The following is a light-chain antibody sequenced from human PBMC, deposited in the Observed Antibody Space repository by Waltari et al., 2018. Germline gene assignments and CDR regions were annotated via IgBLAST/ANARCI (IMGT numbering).Light chain of an antibody. V-gene: IGLV2-14*01. J-gene: IGLJ2*01. CDR2: DVS. Sequence: QSALTQPASVSGSPGQSITISCTGTSSDGGGYNYVSWYQQHPGKAPKLIIYDVSQRPSGVSNRFSASKSGNPASLAISGLQAEDEADYYCSSYTTSTTLFGGGTKLTVL. CDR1: SSDGGGYNY. CDR3: SSYTTSTTL.